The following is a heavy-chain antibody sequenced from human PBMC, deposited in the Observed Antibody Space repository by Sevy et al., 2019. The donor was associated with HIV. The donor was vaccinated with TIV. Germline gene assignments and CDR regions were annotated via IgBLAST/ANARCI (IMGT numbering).Heavy chain of an antibody. Sequence: GGSLRLSCAASGFTFSSYAMHWVRQAPGKGLEWVAVISYDGSNKYYADSVKGRFTISRDNSKNTLYLQMNSLRAEDTAVYYCARSLRQQVALDYWGQGTLVTVSS. J-gene: IGHJ4*02. V-gene: IGHV3-30*04. CDR3: ARSLRQQVALDY. CDR1: GFTFSSYA. D-gene: IGHD6-13*01. CDR2: ISYDGSNK.